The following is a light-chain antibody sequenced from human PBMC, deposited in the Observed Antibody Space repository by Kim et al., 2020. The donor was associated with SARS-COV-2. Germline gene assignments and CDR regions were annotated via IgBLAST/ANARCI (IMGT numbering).Light chain of an antibody. Sequence: GQSITFSSTVTSNDVGAYNYVSWYQQHPGKAPKLMIYDVSKRPSGVFNRFSGSKSGNTASLTISGLQAEDEADYYCSSYTSSNTWVFGGGTKLTVL. V-gene: IGLV2-14*04. J-gene: IGLJ3*02. CDR2: DVS. CDR3: SSYTSSNTWV. CDR1: SNDVGAYNY.